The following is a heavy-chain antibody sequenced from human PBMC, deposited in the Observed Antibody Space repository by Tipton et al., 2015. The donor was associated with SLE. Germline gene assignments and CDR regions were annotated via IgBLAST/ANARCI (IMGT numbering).Heavy chain of an antibody. CDR1: GFTFSSYW. D-gene: IGHD6-19*01. Sequence: SLRLSCAASGFTFSSYWMHWVRQAPGKGLVWVSRISNDDSTTDYADPVKGRFTISRDNAKNTLYLQMNSLRAEDTAVYYCAKDRRWKVAGWGYGMDVWGQGTTVIVSS. V-gene: IGHV3-74*01. CDR3: AKDRRWKVAGWGYGMDV. CDR2: ISNDDSTT. J-gene: IGHJ6*02.